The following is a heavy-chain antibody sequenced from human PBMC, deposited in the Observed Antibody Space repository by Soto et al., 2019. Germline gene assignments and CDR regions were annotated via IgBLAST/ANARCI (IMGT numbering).Heavy chain of an antibody. J-gene: IGHJ3*01. Sequence: RLVGPGEALVSLGGPRKPSCQPPGLTLSDSFLNWSSLPQGGGREWVPRLKNTPIHPLPEYPAAVMGRFSMSRDDSKNLAYLQVNSLRGEDTAMYFCARVKFHLSDTAGIDDGHDVWGPGTMVVVSS. V-gene: IGHV3-72*01. CDR2: LKNTPIHPLP. CDR3: ARVKFHLSDTAGIDDGHDV. CDR1: GLTLSDS. D-gene: IGHD1-1*01.